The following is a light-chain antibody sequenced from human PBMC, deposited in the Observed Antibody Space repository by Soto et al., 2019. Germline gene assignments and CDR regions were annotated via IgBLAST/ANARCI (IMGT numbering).Light chain of an antibody. J-gene: IGKJ4*01. CDR2: HAS. Sequence: EVVMTQSPVNLSVSPGERATLSCRASQSLTSKYLAWYQQKPGQAPRVVIYHASRRAAGIPDRFSGSGSGTDFTLIISRLESEDFAVYYCQQYSDSPLTFGGGTTVEIK. CDR1: QSLTSKY. V-gene: IGKV3-20*01. CDR3: QQYSDSPLT.